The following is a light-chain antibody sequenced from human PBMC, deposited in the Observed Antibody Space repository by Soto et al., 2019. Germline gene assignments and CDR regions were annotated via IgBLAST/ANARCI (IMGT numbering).Light chain of an antibody. CDR2: LGS. CDR1: QSLLHSNGYYC. V-gene: IGKV2-28*01. J-gene: IGKJ4*01. Sequence: DIEMTQSPLSLPVTPGEPASISCRSSQSLLHSNGYYCLDWYLQKPGQSPQLLIYLGSNRASGVPDRFSGSGSGTDFTLKISRVEAEDVGVYYCMQALQTPVTFGGGTKVEIK. CDR3: MQALQTPVT.